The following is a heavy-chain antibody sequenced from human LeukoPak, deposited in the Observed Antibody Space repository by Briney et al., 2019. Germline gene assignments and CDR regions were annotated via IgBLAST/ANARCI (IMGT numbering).Heavy chain of an antibody. CDR1: GFTFSSYE. V-gene: IGHV3-48*03. Sequence: GGSLRLSCAASGFTFSSYEMNWVRQAPGKGLEWVSYISSSGSTIYYADSVKGRFTISRDNAKNSLYLQMNSLRAEDTAVYYCARDRSGSYSRPFDYWGQGTLVTVSS. J-gene: IGHJ4*02. CDR3: ARDRSGSYSRPFDY. D-gene: IGHD1-26*01. CDR2: ISSSGSTI.